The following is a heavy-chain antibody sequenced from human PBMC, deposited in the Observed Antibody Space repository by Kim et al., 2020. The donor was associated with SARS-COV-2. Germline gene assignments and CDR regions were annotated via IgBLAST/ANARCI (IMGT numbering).Heavy chain of an antibody. CDR1: GYTFTGYY. CDR2: INPNSGGT. Sequence: ASVKVSCKASGYTFTGYYMHWVRQAPGQGLEWMGWINPNSGGTNYAQKFQGWVTMTRDTSISTAYMELSRLRSDDTAVYYCARDQGPAGSLATDYYYGMDVWGQGTTVTVSS. J-gene: IGHJ6*02. D-gene: IGHD2-2*01. CDR3: ARDQGPAGSLATDYYYGMDV. V-gene: IGHV1-2*04.